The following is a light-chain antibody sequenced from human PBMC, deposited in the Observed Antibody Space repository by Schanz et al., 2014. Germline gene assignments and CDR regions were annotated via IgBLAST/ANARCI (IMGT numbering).Light chain of an antibody. CDR1: SSDVGGYNF. CDR3: GSYTTSTSWV. Sequence: QSALTQPASVSGSPGQSITISCTGTSSDVGGYNFVSWYQQHPGKAPKVIIYDVSNRPSGVSNRFSGSKSDVTASLTVSGLQAEDEADYYCGSYTTSTSWVFGGGTKLTVL. CDR2: DVS. J-gene: IGLJ3*02. V-gene: IGLV2-14*03.